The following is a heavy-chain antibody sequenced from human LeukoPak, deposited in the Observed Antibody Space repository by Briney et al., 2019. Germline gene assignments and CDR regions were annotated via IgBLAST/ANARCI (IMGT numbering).Heavy chain of an antibody. CDR3: AREGDYYDSSGTDAFDI. D-gene: IGHD3-22*01. V-gene: IGHV1-2*04. CDR1: GYTFISHD. CDR2: INPNSGGT. Sequence: GASVKVSCKTSGYTFISHDINWVRQATGQGLEWMGWINPNSGGTNYAQKFQGWVTMTRDTSISTAYMELSRLRSDDTAVYYCAREGDYYDSSGTDAFDIWGQGTMVTVSS. J-gene: IGHJ3*02.